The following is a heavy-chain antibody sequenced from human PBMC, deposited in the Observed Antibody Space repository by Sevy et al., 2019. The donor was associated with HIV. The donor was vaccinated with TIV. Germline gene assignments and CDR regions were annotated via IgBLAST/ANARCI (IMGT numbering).Heavy chain of an antibody. Sequence: SETLSLTCTVSGGSITSLYWNWIRQPPGKGLEWIANIYYNGHINYNPSLKSRVTLSLNTYKNQFSLRLSSVTAAETAMYYCAGGNAWGRGYSWGQGTLVTVSS. D-gene: IGHD1-26*01. CDR3: AGGNAWGRGYS. V-gene: IGHV4-59*08. CDR1: GGSITSLY. CDR2: IYYNGHI. J-gene: IGHJ4*02.